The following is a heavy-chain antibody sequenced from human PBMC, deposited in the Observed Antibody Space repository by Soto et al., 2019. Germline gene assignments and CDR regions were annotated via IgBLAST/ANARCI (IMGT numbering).Heavy chain of an antibody. CDR1: GGTFSSYA. J-gene: IGHJ6*02. CDR2: IIPIFGTA. V-gene: IGHV1-69*01. CDR3: ATDPNIAAAGTFAYFYYGMDV. D-gene: IGHD6-13*01. Sequence: QVQLVQSGAEVKQPGSSVKVSCKASGGTFSSYAISWVRQAPGQGLEWMGGIIPIFGTANNAQKFQGRVTLTAEASTSTAYMELSSLRSEDTAVYYCATDPNIAAAGTFAYFYYGMDVWGQGTTVTVSS.